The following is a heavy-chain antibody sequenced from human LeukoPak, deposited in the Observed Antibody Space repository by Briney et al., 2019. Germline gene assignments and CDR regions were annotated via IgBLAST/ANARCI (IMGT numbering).Heavy chain of an antibody. CDR1: GFTFSSYS. J-gene: IGHJ4*02. D-gene: IGHD6-13*01. Sequence: GGSLRLSCAASGFTFSSYSMNWVRQAPGKGLEWVSYISSSSSTIYYADSVKGRFTISRDNAKNSLYLQMNSLRAEDTAVYYCARGKSSKQQVARLLDYWGQGTLVTVSS. V-gene: IGHV3-48*01. CDR2: ISSSSSTI. CDR3: ARGKSSKQQVARLLDY.